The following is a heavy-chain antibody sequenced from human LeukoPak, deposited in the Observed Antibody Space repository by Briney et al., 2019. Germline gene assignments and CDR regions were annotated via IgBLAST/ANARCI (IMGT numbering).Heavy chain of an antibody. J-gene: IGHJ4*02. V-gene: IGHV4-39*01. CDR1: GDSIISSGYY. Sequence: PSETLSLTSTVSGDSIISSGYYWGWIRQPPGKGLEWIASIYYSGSAYYNPSLKTRVTMSVDKSKNQFSLKLSSVTAADTAMYYCARHPTPSGSYFPKYFDYWGLGALVTVSS. CDR3: ARHPTPSGSYFPKYFDY. D-gene: IGHD3-10*01. CDR2: IYYSGSA.